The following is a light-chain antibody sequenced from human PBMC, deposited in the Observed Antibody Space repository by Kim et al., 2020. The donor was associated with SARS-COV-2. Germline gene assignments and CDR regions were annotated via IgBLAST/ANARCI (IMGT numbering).Light chain of an antibody. CDR1: QGIAKA. CDR2: GAS. V-gene: IGKV1-16*01. J-gene: IGKJ4*01. CDR3: QQYNSYPLT. Sequence: ASVGDRVTIACRASQGIAKALAWFQQKPGKAPKSLVYGASSLQSGAPSRFSGSGSGTEFTLTITSLQPEDFAAYFCQQYNSYPLTFGGGTKVDIK.